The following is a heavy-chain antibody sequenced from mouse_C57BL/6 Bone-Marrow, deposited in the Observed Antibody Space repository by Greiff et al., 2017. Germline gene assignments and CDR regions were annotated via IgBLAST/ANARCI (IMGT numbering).Heavy chain of an antibody. V-gene: IGHV1-54*01. D-gene: IGHD2-4*01. J-gene: IGHJ2*01. CDR2: INPGSGGT. CDR3: ARERLRRRYFDY. CDR1: GYAFTNYL. Sequence: QVQLQQSGAELVRPGTSVKVSCKASGYAFTNYLIEWVKQRPGQGLEWIGVINPGSGGTNYNEKFKGKATLTADKSSSTAYMQLSSLTSEDTAVYFCARERLRRRYFDYWGQGTTLTVSS.